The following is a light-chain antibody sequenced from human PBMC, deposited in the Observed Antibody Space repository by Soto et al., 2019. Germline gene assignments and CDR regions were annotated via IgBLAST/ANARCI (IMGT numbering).Light chain of an antibody. CDR2: EGS. V-gene: IGLV2-23*01. CDR1: SSDVGSYNL. CDR3: CSYAGSSTWV. J-gene: IGLJ1*01. Sequence: QAVVTQPASVSGSPGQSITISCTGTSSDVGSYNLVSWYQQHPGKAPKLMIYEGSKRPSGVSNRFSGSKSGNTASLTISGLQAEDEADYYCCSYAGSSTWVFGTGTKLTVL.